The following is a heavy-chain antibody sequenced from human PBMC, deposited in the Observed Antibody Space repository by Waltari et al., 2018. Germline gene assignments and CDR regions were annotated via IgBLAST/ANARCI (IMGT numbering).Heavy chain of an antibody. J-gene: IGHJ5*02. Sequence: EVQLVESGGGLVQPGGSLKLSCAASGFTFSGSAMHWVRQASGKGLEWVGRIRSKVNSYATAYAASVKGRFTISRDDSKNTAYLQMNSLKTEDTAVYYCTRKGLMTTGFDPWGQGTLVTVSS. V-gene: IGHV3-73*02. D-gene: IGHD4-4*01. CDR3: TRKGLMTTGFDP. CDR1: GFTFSGSA. CDR2: IRSKVNSYAT.